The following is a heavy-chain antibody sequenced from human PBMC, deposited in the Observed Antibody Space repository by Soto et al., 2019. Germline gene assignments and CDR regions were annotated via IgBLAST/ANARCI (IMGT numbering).Heavy chain of an antibody. Sequence: GGSLRLSCAASGFTFSSYAMGWVRQAPGKGLEWVSAISGSGGSTYYADSVKGRFTISRDNSKNTLYLQMNSLRAEDTAVYYCAKSSRPYSSSSLGSYYYYYGMDVWGQGTTVTVSS. J-gene: IGHJ6*02. CDR3: AKSSRPYSSSSLGSYYYYYGMDV. CDR2: ISGSGGST. D-gene: IGHD6-6*01. V-gene: IGHV3-23*01. CDR1: GFTFSSYA.